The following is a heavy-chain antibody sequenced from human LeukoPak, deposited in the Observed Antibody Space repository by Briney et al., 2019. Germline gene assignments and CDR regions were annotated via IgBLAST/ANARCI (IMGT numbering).Heavy chain of an antibody. CDR3: ARDPTTVTTVTNWFDP. CDR2: IWYDGSNK. J-gene: IGHJ5*02. Sequence: GGSLRLSCAASGFTFSSYGMHWVRQAPGKGLEWVAVIWYDGSNKYYADSVKGRFTISRDNSKNTLYLQMNSLRAEDTAVYCCARDPTTVTTVTNWFDPWGQGTLVTVSS. CDR1: GFTFSSYG. V-gene: IGHV3-33*01. D-gene: IGHD4-17*01.